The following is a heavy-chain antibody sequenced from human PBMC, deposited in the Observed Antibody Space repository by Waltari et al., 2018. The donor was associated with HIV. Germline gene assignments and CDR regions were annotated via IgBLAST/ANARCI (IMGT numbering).Heavy chain of an antibody. V-gene: IGHV3-74*01. J-gene: IGHJ4*02. CDR3: ARGFRVGCSDATCYSHY. Sequence: EVQLVESGGGLVQPGGSLRLSCVASGLTFSRYWMHWVRQAPGKGLVWVSDRKGDGSGTADAESVSGRFTISRDNAKNTQCLQMNSRRAEDTAVYYCARGFRVGCSDATCYSHYWGQGTLVTVSS. CDR1: GLTFSRYW. D-gene: IGHD2-15*01. CDR2: RKGDGSGT.